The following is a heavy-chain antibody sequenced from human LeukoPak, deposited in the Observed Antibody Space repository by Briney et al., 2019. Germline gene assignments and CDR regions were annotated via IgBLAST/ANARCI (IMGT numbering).Heavy chain of an antibody. V-gene: IGHV4-39*07. D-gene: IGHD3-9*01. J-gene: IGHJ5*02. Sequence: PSGTLSLTCTVSGGSISSSSYYWGWIRQPPGKGLEWIGSIYYSGSTYYNPSLKSRVTISVDTSKNQFSLKLSSVTAADTAVYYCASGNRLRYFDWLFEGYNWFDPWGQGTLVTVSS. CDR3: ASGNRLRYFDWLFEGYNWFDP. CDR1: GGSISSSSYY. CDR2: IYYSGST.